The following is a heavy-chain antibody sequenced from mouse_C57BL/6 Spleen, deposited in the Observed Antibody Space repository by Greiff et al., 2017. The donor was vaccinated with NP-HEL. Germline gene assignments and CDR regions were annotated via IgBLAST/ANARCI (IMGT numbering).Heavy chain of an antibody. V-gene: IGHV1-19*01. CDR1: GYTFTDYY. Sequence: VQLQQSGPVLVKPGASVKMSCKASGYTFTDYYMNWVKQSHGKSLEWIGVINPYNGGTSYNQKFKGKATLTVDKDSSTAYMELNSLTSEDSEVYYCARDGYYGSSYVAWFAYWGQGTLVTVSA. CDR3: ARDGYYGSSYVAWFAY. D-gene: IGHD1-1*01. CDR2: INPYNGGT. J-gene: IGHJ3*01.